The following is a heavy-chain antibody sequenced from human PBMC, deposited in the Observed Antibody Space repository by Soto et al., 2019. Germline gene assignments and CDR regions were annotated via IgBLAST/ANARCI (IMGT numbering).Heavy chain of an antibody. J-gene: IGHJ4*02. CDR1: GGSFSGYY. CDR2: INHSGST. Sequence: SETLSITCAFYGGSFSGYYWSWIRQPPGKGLEWIGEINHSGSTNYNPSLKSRVTISVDTSKNQFSLKLSSVTAADTAVYYCARGPKYDILTGYYPLDYWGQGTLVTV. D-gene: IGHD3-9*01. CDR3: ARGPKYDILTGYYPLDY. V-gene: IGHV4-34*01.